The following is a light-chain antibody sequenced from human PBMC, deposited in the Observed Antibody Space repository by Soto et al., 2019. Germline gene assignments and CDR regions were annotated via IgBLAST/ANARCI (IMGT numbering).Light chain of an antibody. CDR3: QQYNDYAAGN. CDR1: HDLSTF. Sequence: DIQLTQSPSLLSASIVDRVTITCRASHDLSTFLAWYQQTPGKAPKLMSYEASTLQSGVPSRFSGSGSGTEFTLTISGLRPEDFAADYSQQYNDYAAGNLGQGTKVDI. V-gene: IGKV1-9*01. CDR2: EAS. J-gene: IGKJ1*01.